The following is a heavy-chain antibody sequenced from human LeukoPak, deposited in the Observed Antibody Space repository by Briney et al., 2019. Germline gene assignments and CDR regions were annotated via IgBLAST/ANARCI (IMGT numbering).Heavy chain of an antibody. CDR2: IYYSGST. CDR1: GGSMSNYY. CDR3: ATQYYDFWSGYFAFDI. V-gene: IGHV4-59*01. J-gene: IGHJ3*02. D-gene: IGHD3-3*01. Sequence: SETLSLTCIVSGGSMSNYYWGWIRQPPGKGLEWIGYIYYSGSTSYNPSLKGRVTISVDTSNNQFSLKLSSVTAADTAVYYCATQYYDFWSGYFAFDIWGQGTMVTVSS.